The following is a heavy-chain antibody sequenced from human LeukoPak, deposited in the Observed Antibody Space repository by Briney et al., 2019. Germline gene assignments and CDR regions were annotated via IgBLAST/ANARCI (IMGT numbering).Heavy chain of an antibody. CDR3: ARHVTEGFDY. CDR2: IYPGDSDA. CDR1: GYGFASYW. J-gene: IGHJ4*02. V-gene: IGHV5-51*01. Sequence: GESLKISCKGSGYGFASYWIAWVRQMPGKGLEWMGIIYPGDSDARYSPSFQGQVTVSADKSISTAYLQWSSLKASDTAMYYCARHVTEGFDYWGQGTLVTVSS. D-gene: IGHD5-18*01.